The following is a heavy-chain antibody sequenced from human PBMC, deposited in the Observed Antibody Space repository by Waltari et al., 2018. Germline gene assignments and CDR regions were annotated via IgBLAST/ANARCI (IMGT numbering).Heavy chain of an antibody. CDR2: IYYSGST. CDR3: ARHWKKSGYRFDP. V-gene: IGHV4-39*01. CDR1: GGSISSSSYY. D-gene: IGHD5-12*01. Sequence: QLQLQESGPGLVKPSETLSLPCHVPGGSISSSSYYWGWIRQSPGKGLEWIGSIYYSGSTYYNPTLKSRVTISGDTSKNQFSLKLSSVTAADTAVYYCARHWKKSGYRFDPWGQGTLVTVSS. J-gene: IGHJ5*02.